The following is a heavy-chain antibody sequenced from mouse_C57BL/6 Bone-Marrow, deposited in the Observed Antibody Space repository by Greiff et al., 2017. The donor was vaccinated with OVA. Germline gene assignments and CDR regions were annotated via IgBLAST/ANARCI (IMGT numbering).Heavy chain of an antibody. J-gene: IGHJ4*01. V-gene: IGHV5-12*01. CDR2: ISNGGGST. D-gene: IGHD3-2*02. Sequence: EVMLVESGGGLVQPGGSLKLSCAASGFTFSDYYMYWVRQTPEKRLEWVAYISNGGGSTYYPDTVKGRFTISRDNAKNTLYLQMSRLKSEDTAMYYCARQLRAMDYWGQGTSVTVSS. CDR1: GFTFSDYY. CDR3: ARQLRAMDY.